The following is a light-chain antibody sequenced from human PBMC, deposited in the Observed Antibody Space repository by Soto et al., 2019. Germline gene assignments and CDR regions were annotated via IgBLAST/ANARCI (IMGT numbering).Light chain of an antibody. CDR2: FGS. V-gene: IGKV2-28*01. CDR1: QSLLHSNGYNY. J-gene: IGKJ1*01. Sequence: DIVMTQSPLSLPVTPGEPASISCRSSQSLLHSNGYNYLDWYLQKPGQSPQLLIYFGSNRASGVPGRFSGSGSGTDFTLNISRVEAEDVGVFYRMQALYTPRTFVQGTKVQI. CDR3: MQALYTPRT.